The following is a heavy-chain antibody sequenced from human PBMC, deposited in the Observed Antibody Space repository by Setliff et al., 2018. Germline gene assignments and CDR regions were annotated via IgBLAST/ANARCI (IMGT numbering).Heavy chain of an antibody. CDR3: ARGRGSYYYYMDV. J-gene: IGHJ6*03. Sequence: RASVKVSCKASGYTFTGYYMHWVRQAPGQGLEWMGRINPNSGGTDYAQKFQGRVTMTRDTSISTAYMELSRLRSDDTAVYYCARGRGSYYYYMDVWGKGTTVTVSS. D-gene: IGHD1-26*01. CDR2: INPNSGGT. CDR1: GYTFTGYY. V-gene: IGHV1-2*06.